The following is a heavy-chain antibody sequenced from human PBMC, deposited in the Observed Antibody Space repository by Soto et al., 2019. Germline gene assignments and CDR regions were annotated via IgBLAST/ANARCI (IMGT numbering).Heavy chain of an antibody. CDR3: ARGRRQQLWYYYYMDV. CDR2: INHSGST. V-gene: IGHV4-34*01. CDR1: GGSFSGYY. Sequence: SETLSLTCAVYGGSFSGYYWSWIRQPPGKGLEWIGEINHSGSTNYNPSLKSRVTISVDTSKNQFSLKPSSVTAADTAVYYCARGRRQQLWYYYYMDVWGKGTTVTVSS. D-gene: IGHD6-13*01. J-gene: IGHJ6*03.